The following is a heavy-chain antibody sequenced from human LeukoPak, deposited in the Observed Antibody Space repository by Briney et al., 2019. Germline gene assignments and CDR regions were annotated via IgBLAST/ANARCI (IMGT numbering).Heavy chain of an antibody. J-gene: IGHJ4*02. V-gene: IGHV4-59*01. CDR2: IYYSGST. Sequence: SETLSLTCTVSGGSISTYYWSWIRQPPGKGLEWIGYIYYSGSTNYNPSLKSRVTISVDTSKNQYSLKLGSVTAADTAVYYCAREEALGSGSFDYWGQGTLVTVSS. D-gene: IGHD1-26*01. CDR1: GGSISTYY. CDR3: AREEALGSGSFDY.